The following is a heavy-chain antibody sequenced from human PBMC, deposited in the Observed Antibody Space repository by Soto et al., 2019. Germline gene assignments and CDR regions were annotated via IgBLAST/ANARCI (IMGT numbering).Heavy chain of an antibody. CDR3: AVRWGGPGRLYLDY. J-gene: IGHJ4*02. CDR1: Y. Sequence: YWIAWERQMPGKGLEWIGYIYYSGSTYYNPSLKSRVTISVDTSKNQFSLKLSSVTAADTAVYYCAVRWGGPGRLYLDYWRQGTLVTGSS. D-gene: IGHD3-16*01. CDR2: IYYSGST. V-gene: IGHV4-31*02.